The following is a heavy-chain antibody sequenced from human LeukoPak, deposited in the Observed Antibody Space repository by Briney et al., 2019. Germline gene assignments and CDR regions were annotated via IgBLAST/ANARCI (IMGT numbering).Heavy chain of an antibody. Sequence: PGGSLRLSCAVSGFRFSSHWMTWVRQAPGTGLEWVAPINSDGSAKYYVDSVKGRFTISRDNSKNTLYLQMNSLRAEDTAVYYCARGTVFGVVRSGGLDYWGQGTLVTVSS. V-gene: IGHV3-7*03. J-gene: IGHJ4*02. CDR2: INSDGSAK. CDR3: ARGTVFGVVRSGGLDY. D-gene: IGHD3-3*01. CDR1: GFRFSSHW.